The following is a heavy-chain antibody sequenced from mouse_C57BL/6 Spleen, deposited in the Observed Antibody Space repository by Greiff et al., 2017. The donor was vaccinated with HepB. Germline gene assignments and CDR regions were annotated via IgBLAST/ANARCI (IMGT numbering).Heavy chain of an antibody. D-gene: IGHD2-1*01. V-gene: IGHV1-26*01. CDR1: GYTFTDYY. Sequence: EVQLQQSGPELVKPGASVKISCKASGYTFTDYYMNWVKQSHGKSLEWIGDINPNNGGTSYNQKFKGKATLTVDKSSSTAYMELRSLTSEDSAVYYGARSVYYGTAWFAYWGQGTLVTVSA. CDR3: ARSVYYGTAWFAY. J-gene: IGHJ3*01. CDR2: INPNNGGT.